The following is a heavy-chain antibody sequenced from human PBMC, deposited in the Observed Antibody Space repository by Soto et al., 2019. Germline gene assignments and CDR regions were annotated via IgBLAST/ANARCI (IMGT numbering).Heavy chain of an antibody. Sequence: QVPLVQSGAEVKKPGASVKVSCKASGYTFTSYDINWVRQATGQGLEWMGWMNPNSGNTGYAQKFQGRVTMTRNTSISTAYMELSSLRSEDTAVYYCARAAICSSSCPIDYWGQGTLVTVSS. CDR3: ARAAICSSSCPIDY. CDR1: GYTFTSYD. D-gene: IGHD6-13*01. J-gene: IGHJ4*02. CDR2: MNPNSGNT. V-gene: IGHV1-8*01.